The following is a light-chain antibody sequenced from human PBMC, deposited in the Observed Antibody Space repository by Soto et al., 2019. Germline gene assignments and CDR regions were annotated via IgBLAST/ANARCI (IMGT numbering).Light chain of an antibody. CDR2: LTD. CDR1: TSNIGSNA. Sequence: QSVLTQPPSASGTPGQRVTISCSGGTSNIGSNAVNWCRQLPNMAPQLSIYLTDQRPSGVPNRFSGSKSGTSVSLAISGLQSDDEADYYCAAWDDRVLGIVFGGGTKLTVL. V-gene: IGLV1-44*01. J-gene: IGLJ2*01. CDR3: AAWDDRVLGIV.